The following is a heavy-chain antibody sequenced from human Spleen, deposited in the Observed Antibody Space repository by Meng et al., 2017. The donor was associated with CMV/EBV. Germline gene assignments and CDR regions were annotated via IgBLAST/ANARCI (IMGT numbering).Heavy chain of an antibody. J-gene: IGHJ6*02. CDR1: GFMFSDYY. CDR3: SSREYFSYYGVDV. D-gene: IGHD3-10*01. Sequence: GGSLRLSCVASGFMFSDYYMSWIRQAPGKGLEWVSYISNRGNTIYYAGSVKGRFTISRDNAKNSLYLQMNSLRAEDTAVYYCSSREYFSYYGVDVWGQGTTVTVSS. CDR2: ISNRGNTI. V-gene: IGHV3-11*04.